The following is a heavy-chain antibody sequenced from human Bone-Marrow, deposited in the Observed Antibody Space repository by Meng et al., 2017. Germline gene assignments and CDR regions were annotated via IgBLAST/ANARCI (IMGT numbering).Heavy chain of an antibody. D-gene: IGHD6-6*01. CDR1: SGSINSYF. CDR2: ISYSGST. J-gene: IGHJ4*02. V-gene: IGHV4-59*01. Sequence: QVQPQQWGRGLLKPSETLSLTCTVSSGSINSYFWSWIRQPPGKGPEWIGYISYSGSTNYNPSLKSRVTISVDTSKNQFSLKLSSVTAADTAVYYCARAIATRPDVFDYWGQGTLVTVSS. CDR3: ARAIATRPDVFDY.